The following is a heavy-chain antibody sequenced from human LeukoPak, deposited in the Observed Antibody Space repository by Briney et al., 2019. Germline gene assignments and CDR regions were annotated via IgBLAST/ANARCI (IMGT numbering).Heavy chain of an antibody. CDR3: AKGGSEDTAMGLFDY. CDR1: GFTFEDYA. CDR2: ISWNSGSI. D-gene: IGHD5-18*01. Sequence: GGSLRLSCAASGFTFEDYAMHWVRQAPGKGLEWVSGISWNSGSIGYADSVKGRFTISRDNAKNSLYLQMNSLRAEDTALYYCAKGGSEDTAMGLFDYWGQGTLVTVSS. V-gene: IGHV3-9*01. J-gene: IGHJ4*02.